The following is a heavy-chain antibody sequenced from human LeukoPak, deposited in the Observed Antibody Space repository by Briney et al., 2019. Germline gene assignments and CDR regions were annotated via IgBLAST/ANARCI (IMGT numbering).Heavy chain of an antibody. CDR2: INPNSGGT. D-gene: IGHD6-19*01. Sequence: GSVKVSCKASGYTFTGYYIHWVRQAPGQGLEWMGWINPNSGGTNNAQKFQGRVTMTRDTSISTAYMELSRLRSDDTAVYYCARVLFYSSGNKSNRVDYWGQGTLVTVSS. CDR1: GYTFTGYY. V-gene: IGHV1-2*02. CDR3: ARVLFYSSGNKSNRVDY. J-gene: IGHJ4*02.